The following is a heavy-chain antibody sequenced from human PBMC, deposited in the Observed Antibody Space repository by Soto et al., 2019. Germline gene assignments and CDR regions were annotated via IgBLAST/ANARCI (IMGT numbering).Heavy chain of an antibody. D-gene: IGHD3-3*01. J-gene: IGHJ2*01. CDR2: IYSGGTT. V-gene: IGHV3-53*02. Sequence: EVQLVETGGGLIQPGGSLRLSCAASGFSVGTNYMSWVRQAPGKGLEWVSAIYSGGTTYYADSVEGRFTISRDNSKNTLYLQMNSLRAEDTALYYCAKSAAYDFWRGYYTGENWYFDLWGRGTLVTVSS. CDR1: GFSVGTNY. CDR3: AKSAAYDFWRGYYTGENWYFDL.